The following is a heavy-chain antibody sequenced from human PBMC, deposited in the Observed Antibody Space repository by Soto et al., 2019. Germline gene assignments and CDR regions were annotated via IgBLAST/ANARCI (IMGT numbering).Heavy chain of an antibody. CDR1: GFTFFAYW. CDR2: INSDGSHT. J-gene: IGHJ5*01. CDR3: AKEGEYGDYAGEIWFDS. V-gene: IGHV3-74*01. D-gene: IGHD4-17*01. Sequence: EVQLVESGGGLVQPGGSLRLSCAASGFTFFAYWIHWVRQVPGKGLVWVSRINSDGSHTSYADSVRGQFTISRDNSKNTVYLQMNRLTAEDTAVYYCAKEGEYGDYAGEIWFDSWGQGSLVTVSS.